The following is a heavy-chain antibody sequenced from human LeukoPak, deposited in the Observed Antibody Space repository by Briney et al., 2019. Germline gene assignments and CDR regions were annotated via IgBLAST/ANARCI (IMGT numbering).Heavy chain of an antibody. V-gene: IGHV4-4*07. J-gene: IGHJ5*02. CDR3: ARDPNYYGSGSYYRVGGNWFDP. D-gene: IGHD3-10*01. CDR1: GGSISSYY. CDR2: IYTSGST. Sequence: PSETLSLTCTLSGGSISSYYWSWIRQPAGKGLEWIGRIYTSGSTNYNPSLKSRVTMSVDTSKNQFSLKLSSVTAADTAVYYCARDPNYYGSGSYYRVGGNWFDPWGQGTLVTVSS.